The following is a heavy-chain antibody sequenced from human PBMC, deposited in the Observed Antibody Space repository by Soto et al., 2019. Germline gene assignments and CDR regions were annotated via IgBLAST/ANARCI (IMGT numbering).Heavy chain of an antibody. J-gene: IGHJ4*02. D-gene: IGHD3-16*01. CDR1: GFTFSSYW. Sequence: LRLSFEASGFTFSSYWFHWVRQVPGKGLVWVSRTNQHGTIIDYADFVKGRFTISRDNAKNTLYLEMDSLRVEDTAVYYCTRDIGGRGALWGPGTLVTVSS. CDR2: TNQHGTII. V-gene: IGHV3-74*01. CDR3: TRDIGGRGAL.